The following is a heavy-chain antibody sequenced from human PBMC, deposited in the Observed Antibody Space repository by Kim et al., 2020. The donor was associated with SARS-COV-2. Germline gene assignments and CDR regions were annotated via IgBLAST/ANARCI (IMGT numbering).Heavy chain of an antibody. CDR3: AGHYYDRGGYYRLDY. V-gene: IGHV3-30*01. D-gene: IGHD3-22*01. Sequence: AESVKGRITISRDNSKNTLYLQMNSLRAEDTAVYYCAGHYYDRGGYYRLDYWGQGTPVTVSS. J-gene: IGHJ4*02.